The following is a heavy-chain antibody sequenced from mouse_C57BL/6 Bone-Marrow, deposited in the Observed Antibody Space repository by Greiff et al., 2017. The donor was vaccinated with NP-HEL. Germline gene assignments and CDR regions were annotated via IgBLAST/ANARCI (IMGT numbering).Heavy chain of an antibody. CDR1: GYSITSGYY. D-gene: IGHD2-14*01. J-gene: IGHJ3*01. Sequence: EVQLQESGPGLVKPSQSLSLTCSVTGYSITSGYYWNWIRQFPGNKLEWMGYISYDGSTNYNPSLKNRITITRDTSKNQAFLKLNSVTTEDTATYYCARRYASGAWFAYWGQGTLVTVSA. V-gene: IGHV3-6*01. CDR2: ISYDGST. CDR3: ARRYASGAWFAY.